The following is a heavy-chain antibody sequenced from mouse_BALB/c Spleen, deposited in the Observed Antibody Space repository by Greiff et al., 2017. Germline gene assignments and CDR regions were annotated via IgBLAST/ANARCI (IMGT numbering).Heavy chain of an antibody. V-gene: IGHV3-2*02. Sequence: EVKLMESGPGLVKPSQSLSLTCTVTGYSITSDYAWNWIRQFPGNKLEWMGYISYSGSTSYNPSLKSRISITRDTSKNQFFLQLNSVTTEDTATYYCAIQPYYAMDYWGQGTSVTVSS. CDR1: GYSITSDYA. CDR2: ISYSGST. D-gene: IGHD6-1*01. J-gene: IGHJ4*01. CDR3: AIQPYYAMDY.